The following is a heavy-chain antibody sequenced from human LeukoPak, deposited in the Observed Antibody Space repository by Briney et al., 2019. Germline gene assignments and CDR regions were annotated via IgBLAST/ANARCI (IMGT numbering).Heavy chain of an antibody. CDR2: ISGDGSST. Sequence: GRSLRLSCAASGFTFSDYWMHWVRQAPGKGLVWVSYISGDGSSTTYADSVKGRFTISRDNAKNSLDLQMNSLRDDDTAVYYCARGIRPDYWGQGTLVTVSS. J-gene: IGHJ4*02. CDR1: GFTFSDYW. V-gene: IGHV3-74*01. CDR3: ARGIRPDY.